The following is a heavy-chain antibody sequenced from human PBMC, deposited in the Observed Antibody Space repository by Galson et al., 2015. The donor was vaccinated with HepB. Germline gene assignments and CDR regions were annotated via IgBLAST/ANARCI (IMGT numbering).Heavy chain of an antibody. CDR1: GFTFSSYG. J-gene: IGHJ6*02. CDR3: AKGTPTGEYQLLHMWPYYYYGMDV. CDR2: ISYDGSNK. Sequence: SLRLSCAASGFTFSSYGMHWVRQAPGKGLEWVAVISYDGSNKYYADSVKGRFTISRDNSKNTLYLQMNSLRAEDTAVYYCAKGTPTGEYQLLHMWPYYYYGMDVWGQGTTVTVSS. D-gene: IGHD2-2*01. V-gene: IGHV3-30*18.